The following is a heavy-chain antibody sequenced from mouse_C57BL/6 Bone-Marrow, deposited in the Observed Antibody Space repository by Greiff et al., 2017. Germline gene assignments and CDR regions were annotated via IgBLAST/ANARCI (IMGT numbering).Heavy chain of an antibody. Sequence: DVQLVESGAELVRPGASVKLSCTASGFNIKDDYMHWVKQRPEQGLEWIGWIDPENGDTEYASKFQGKATITADTSSNTAYLQLSSLTSEDTAVYYCTTPITTVVAPWYFDVWGTGTTVTVSS. CDR3: TTPITTVVAPWYFDV. CDR2: IDPENGDT. J-gene: IGHJ1*03. CDR1: GFNIKDDY. D-gene: IGHD1-1*01. V-gene: IGHV14-4*01.